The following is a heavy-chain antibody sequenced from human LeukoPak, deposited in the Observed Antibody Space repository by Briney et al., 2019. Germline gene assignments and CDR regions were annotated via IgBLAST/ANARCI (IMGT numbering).Heavy chain of an antibody. V-gene: IGHV6-1*01. D-gene: IGHD6-19*01. CDR2: TYYRSKWYN. CDR1: GDSVSSNSAA. Sequence: SQTLSLTCAISGDSVSSNSAAWNWIRQSPSRGLEWLGRTYYRSKWYNDYAVSVKSRITINPDTSKNQFSLQLNSVTPEDTAVYYCARDLAVAGPSYYYYYMDVWGKGTTVTVSS. CDR3: ARDLAVAGPSYYYYYMDV. J-gene: IGHJ6*03.